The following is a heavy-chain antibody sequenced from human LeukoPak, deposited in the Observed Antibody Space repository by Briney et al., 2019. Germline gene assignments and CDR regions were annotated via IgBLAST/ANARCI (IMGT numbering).Heavy chain of an antibody. CDR1: GFALGTSGVG. V-gene: IGHV2-5*02. D-gene: IGHD3-10*01. CDR2: IYWDDDK. J-gene: IGHJ5*02. Sequence: SGPTLVNPPQTLTLTCTFSGFALGTSGVGVGWIRQPPGKALEWLALIYWDDDKRYSPSLKSRVTITKDTSKNQVVLTMTNMDPMDTATYYCAHRGPMVRGKPNWFDPWGQGILVIVSS. CDR3: AHRGPMVRGKPNWFDP.